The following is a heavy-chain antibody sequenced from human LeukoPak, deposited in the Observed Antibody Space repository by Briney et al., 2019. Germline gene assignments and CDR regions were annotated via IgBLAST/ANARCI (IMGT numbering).Heavy chain of an antibody. D-gene: IGHD3-3*01. Sequence: SETLSLTCAVYGGSFSGYYWSWIRQPPGKGLEWIGEINHSGSTNYNPSLKSRVTISGDTSKNQFSLKLSSVTAADTAVYYCARLTPYYDFWSGYYHDAFDIRGQGTMVTVSS. V-gene: IGHV4-34*01. J-gene: IGHJ3*02. CDR2: INHSGST. CDR1: GGSFSGYY. CDR3: ARLTPYYDFWSGYYHDAFDI.